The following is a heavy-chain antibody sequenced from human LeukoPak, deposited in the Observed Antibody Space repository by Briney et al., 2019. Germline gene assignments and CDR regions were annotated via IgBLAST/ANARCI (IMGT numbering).Heavy chain of an antibody. CDR2: IYYSGST. CDR1: GVSISSSSYY. Sequence: SETLSLTCTVSGVSISSSSYYRGWIRQPPGKGLEWIGSIYYSGSTYYNPSLKSRVTISVDTSKNQFSLKLSSVTAADTAIYYCASWDGYNMGFEDYWGQGTLVTVSS. D-gene: IGHD5-24*01. V-gene: IGHV4-39*01. CDR3: ASWDGYNMGFEDY. J-gene: IGHJ4*02.